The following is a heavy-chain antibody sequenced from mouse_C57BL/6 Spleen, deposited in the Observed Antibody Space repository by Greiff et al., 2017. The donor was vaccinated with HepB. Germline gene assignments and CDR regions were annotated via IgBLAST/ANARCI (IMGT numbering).Heavy chain of an antibody. Sequence: VQLQQSGAELVRPGASVTLSCKASGYTFTDYEMHWVKQTPVHGLEWIGAIDPETGGTAYNQKFKGKAILTADKSSSTAYMELRSLTSEDSAVYYCTRYLYYYGSTWFAYWGQGTLVTVSA. V-gene: IGHV1-15*01. J-gene: IGHJ3*01. CDR1: GYTFTDYE. CDR2: IDPETGGT. CDR3: TRYLYYYGSTWFAY. D-gene: IGHD1-1*01.